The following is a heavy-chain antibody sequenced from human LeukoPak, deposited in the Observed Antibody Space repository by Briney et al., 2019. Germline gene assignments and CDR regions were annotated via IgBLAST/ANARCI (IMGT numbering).Heavy chain of an antibody. CDR1: GGSISSYY. CDR3: ARIGPIITVVRGVKPYYFDY. D-gene: IGHD3-10*01. Sequence: SETLSLTCTVSGGSISSYYWSWIRQPPGKGLEWIGYIYYSGSTNYNPSLKSRVTISVDTSKNQFSLKLSSVTATDTAVYYCARIGPIITVVRGVKPYYFDYWGQGTLVTVSS. J-gene: IGHJ4*02. CDR2: IYYSGST. V-gene: IGHV4-59*08.